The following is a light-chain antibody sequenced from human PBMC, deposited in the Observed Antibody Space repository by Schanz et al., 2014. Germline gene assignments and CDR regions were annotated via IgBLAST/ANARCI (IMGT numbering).Light chain of an antibody. J-gene: IGKJ1*01. CDR1: QSVSSN. CDR3: QQYGRSLWT. Sequence: EFVLTQFPGTLSLSPGERATLSCRTSQSVSSNLAWYHQKPGQAPRLLIYDASNRATGIPARFSGSGSGTDFTLTISRLEPEDFAVYYCQQYGRSLWTFGQGTKVEIK. CDR2: DAS. V-gene: IGKV3-20*01.